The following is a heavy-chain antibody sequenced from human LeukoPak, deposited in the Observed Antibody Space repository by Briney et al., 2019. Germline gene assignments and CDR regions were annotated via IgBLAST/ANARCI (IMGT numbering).Heavy chain of an antibody. V-gene: IGHV4-61*02. D-gene: IGHD2-15*01. Sequence: SETLSLTCTVSGGSISSGSYYWSWIRQPAGKGLEWIGRIYTSGSTNYNPSLRSRVTISVDTSKNQFSLKLSSVTAADTAVYYCARESPVRMFDYWGQGTLVTVSS. CDR1: GGSISSGSYY. CDR3: ARESPVRMFDY. J-gene: IGHJ4*02. CDR2: IYTSGST.